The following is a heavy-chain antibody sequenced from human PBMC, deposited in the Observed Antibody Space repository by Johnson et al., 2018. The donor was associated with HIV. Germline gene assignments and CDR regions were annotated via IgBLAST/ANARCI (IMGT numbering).Heavy chain of an antibody. Sequence: EVQLVESGGGLVQPGGSLRLSCGASGFTLSSYWMSWVRQAPWKGLEWVANIKHNGSEKSYVDSVKGRFTISRDNAKNSLYLQMNSLGAEDTAVYYCGQSGRWYSSDWYGVLDMWGQGTMVTVSS. CDR3: GQSGRWYSSDWYGVLDM. CDR1: GFTLSSYW. CDR2: IKHNGSEK. D-gene: IGHD6-19*01. J-gene: IGHJ3*02. V-gene: IGHV3-7*01.